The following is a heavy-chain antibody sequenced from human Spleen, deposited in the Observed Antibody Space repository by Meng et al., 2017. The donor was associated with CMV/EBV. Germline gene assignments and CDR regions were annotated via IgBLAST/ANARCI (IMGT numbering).Heavy chain of an antibody. D-gene: IGHD3-10*01. CDR2: ISSSSSYI. Sequence: GGSLRLSCAASGFTFSSYAMHWVRQAPGKGLEWVSSISSSSSYIYYADSVKGRFTISRDNAKNSLYLQMNSLRAEDTAVYYCARTSAGSGSYKKGWFDPWGQGTLVTVSS. CDR3: ARTSAGSGSYKKGWFDP. CDR1: GFTFSSYA. V-gene: IGHV3-21*01. J-gene: IGHJ5*02.